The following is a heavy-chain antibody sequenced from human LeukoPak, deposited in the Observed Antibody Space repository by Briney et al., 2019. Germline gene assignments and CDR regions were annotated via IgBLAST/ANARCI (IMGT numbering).Heavy chain of an antibody. V-gene: IGHV4-30-4*01. D-gene: IGHD3-9*01. Sequence: SQTLSLTCTVSGGSISSGDYYWSWIRQPPGKGLEWIGYIYYSGSTYYNPSLKSRVTISVDTSKNQFSLKLSSVTAADTAVYYCARSLIHRYYDILTGQKRAWFDPWGQGTLVTVSS. CDR1: GGSISSGDYY. CDR2: IYYSGST. CDR3: ARSLIHRYYDILTGQKRAWFDP. J-gene: IGHJ5*02.